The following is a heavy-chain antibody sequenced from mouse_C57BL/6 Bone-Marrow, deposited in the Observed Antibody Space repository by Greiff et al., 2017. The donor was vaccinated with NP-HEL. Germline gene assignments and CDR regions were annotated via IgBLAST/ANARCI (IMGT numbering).Heavy chain of an antibody. CDR2: INPGSGGT. V-gene: IGHV1-54*01. J-gene: IGHJ2*01. CDR3: ARSFHYYGKGY. D-gene: IGHD1-2*01. Sequence: QVQLQQSGAELVRPGTSVKVSCKASGYAFTNYLIEWVKQRPGQGLEWIGVINPGSGGTNYNEKFKGKATLTADKSSSTAYMQLSSLTSEDSAVYFCARSFHYYGKGYWGQGTTLTVSS. CDR1: GYAFTNYL.